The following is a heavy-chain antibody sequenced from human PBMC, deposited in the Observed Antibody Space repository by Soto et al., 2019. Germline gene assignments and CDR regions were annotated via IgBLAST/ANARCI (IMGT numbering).Heavy chain of an antibody. D-gene: IGHD2-2*01. CDR1: GFTFDSYA. CDR2: ISGSSGST. V-gene: IGHV3-23*01. CDR3: XKDLYSSSWAKKYYFEY. Sequence: PGGSLRLSCAASGFTFDSYAMSWVRQAPGKGLEWVSVISGSSGSTDYADSVKGRFTISRDNSKNILYLQMNSLRAEDTAVYYCXKDLYSSSWAKKYYFEYWGQGTQVTVSS. J-gene: IGHJ4*02.